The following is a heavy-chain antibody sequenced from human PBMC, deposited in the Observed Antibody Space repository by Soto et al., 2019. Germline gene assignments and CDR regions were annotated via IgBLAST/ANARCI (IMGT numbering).Heavy chain of an antibody. V-gene: IGHV1-18*01. Sequence: QVQLVQSGAEVKKPGASVKVSCKASGYTFTSYGISWVRQAPGQGLEWMGWISAYNGNTNYAQKLQGRVTMTTDTFTSTADMELRSLRSDDTAVYYCARDRRHMITFGGVIVEDYWGQGTLVTVSS. D-gene: IGHD3-16*02. J-gene: IGHJ4*02. CDR2: ISAYNGNT. CDR3: ARDRRHMITFGGVIVEDY. CDR1: GYTFTSYG.